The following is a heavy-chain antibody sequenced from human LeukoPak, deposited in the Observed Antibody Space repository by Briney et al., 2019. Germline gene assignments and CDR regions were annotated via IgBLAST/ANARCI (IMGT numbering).Heavy chain of an antibody. CDR2: INPSGGST. V-gene: IGHV1-46*01. CDR3: ASGRPVTNNWFDP. J-gene: IGHJ5*02. D-gene: IGHD4-17*01. Sequence: KXXXKASGXXXXXXYXHCVXQXPXQGXEXXGKINPSGGSTSYAQKFQGRVTMTRDTSTSTVYMELSSLRSEDTAVYYCASGRPVTNNWFDPWGQGTLVTVSS. CDR1: GXXXXXXY.